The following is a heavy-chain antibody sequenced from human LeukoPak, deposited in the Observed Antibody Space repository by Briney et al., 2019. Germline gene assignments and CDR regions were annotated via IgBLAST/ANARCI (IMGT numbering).Heavy chain of an antibody. CDR2: INQSGST. Sequence: SETLSFTCAVYSGSFSNYYWSWIRQPPGKGLEWIGEINQSGSTNYNPSLKSRVTISVDTSKNQFSLKLSPVTAADTAVYYCAQTDDYGGHFDYWGQGTLVTVSS. D-gene: IGHD4-23*01. CDR3: AQTDDYGGHFDY. CDR1: SGSFSNYY. J-gene: IGHJ4*02. V-gene: IGHV4-34*01.